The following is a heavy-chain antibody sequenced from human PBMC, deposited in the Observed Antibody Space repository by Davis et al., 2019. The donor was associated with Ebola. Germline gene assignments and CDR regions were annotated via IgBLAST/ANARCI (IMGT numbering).Heavy chain of an antibody. V-gene: IGHV4-34*01. Sequence: PSETLSLTCAVYGGSFSGYYWSWIRQPPGKGLEWIGEINHSESTNYNPSLKSRVTISVDTSKNQFSLKLSSVTAADTAVYYCARGGLRYCSSTSCQKVEYFQHWGQGTLVTVSS. J-gene: IGHJ1*01. CDR2: INHSEST. D-gene: IGHD2-2*01. CDR1: GGSFSGYY. CDR3: ARGGLRYCSSTSCQKVEYFQH.